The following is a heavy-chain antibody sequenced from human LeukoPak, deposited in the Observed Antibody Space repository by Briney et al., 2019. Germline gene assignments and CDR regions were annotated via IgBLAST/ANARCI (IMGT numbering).Heavy chain of an antibody. Sequence: PSETLSLTCTVSGGSISSSSYYWGWIRQPPGKGLEWIGSIYYSGSTYYNPSLKSRVTISVDTSKNQSSLKLSSVTAADTAVYYCARVNGQSGRQTYNWFDPWGQGTLVTVSS. CDR1: GGSISSSSYY. D-gene: IGHD3-3*01. CDR2: IYYSGST. V-gene: IGHV4-39*01. J-gene: IGHJ5*02. CDR3: ARVNGQSGRQTYNWFDP.